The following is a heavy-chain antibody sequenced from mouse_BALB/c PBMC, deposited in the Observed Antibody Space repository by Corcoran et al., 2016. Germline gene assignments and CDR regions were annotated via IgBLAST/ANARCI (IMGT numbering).Heavy chain of an antibody. CDR2: INPSSGYT. J-gene: IGHJ2*01. Sequence: QVQLQQSAAELARPGASVKMSCKASGYTFTSYTMHWVKQRPGQGLEWIGYINPSSGYTEYNQKFKDKTTLTADKSSSTAYLQLSSLTSEDSAVYYSFIPTVVATDYFDYWGQGTTLTVSS. V-gene: IGHV1-4*02. D-gene: IGHD1-1*01. CDR1: GYTFTSYT. CDR3: FIPTVVATDYFDY.